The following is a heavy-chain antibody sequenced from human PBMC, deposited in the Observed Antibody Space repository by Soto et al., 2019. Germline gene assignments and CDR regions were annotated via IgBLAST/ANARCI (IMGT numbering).Heavy chain of an antibody. V-gene: IGHV4-59*01. Sequence: SETLSLTCTVSGGSISSYYWSWIRQPPGKGLEWIGYIYYSGSTNYNPSLKSRVTISVDTSKNQSSLKLSSVTAADTAVYYCARVYGDYLHYYYGMDVWGQGTTVTAP. CDR2: IYYSGST. J-gene: IGHJ6*02. CDR1: GGSISSYY. CDR3: ARVYGDYLHYYYGMDV. D-gene: IGHD4-17*01.